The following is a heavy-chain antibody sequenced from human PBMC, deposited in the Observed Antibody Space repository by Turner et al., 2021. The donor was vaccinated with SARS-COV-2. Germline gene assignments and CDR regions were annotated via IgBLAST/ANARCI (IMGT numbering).Heavy chain of an antibody. CDR2: ISYDGSNK. CDR3: AKSGGIYCSGGNCYSSYFDY. J-gene: IGHJ4*02. V-gene: IGHV3-30*18. CDR1: GISFSRYG. Sequence: QVQLVESGGGVVQHGRYLSLSCAASGISFSRYGMHWVRQAPGKGLEWVAVISYDGSNKYNADSGKCRFTISRDNSKNTLYLQMNSLGAEDTAVYYCAKSGGIYCSGGNCYSSYFDYWGQGTLVTVSS. D-gene: IGHD2-15*01.